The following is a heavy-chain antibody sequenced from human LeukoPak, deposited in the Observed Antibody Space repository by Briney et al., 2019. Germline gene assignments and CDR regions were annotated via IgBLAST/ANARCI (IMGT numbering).Heavy chain of an antibody. Sequence: ASVKVSCKASGYTFTSHFMHWVRQAPGQGLEWMGIINPRGGSTSYTQKFQGRVTMTRDTSTSTVYMELSSLRSEDTAVYYCARDHYYDSSGYRLSDAFDIWGQGTMVTVSS. J-gene: IGHJ3*02. D-gene: IGHD3-22*01. CDR3: ARDHYYDSSGYRLSDAFDI. V-gene: IGHV1-46*01. CDR2: INPRGGST. CDR1: GYTFTSHF.